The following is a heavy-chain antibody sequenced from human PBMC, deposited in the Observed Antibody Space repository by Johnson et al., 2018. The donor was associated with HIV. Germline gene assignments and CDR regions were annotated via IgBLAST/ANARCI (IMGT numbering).Heavy chain of an antibody. J-gene: IGHJ3*02. CDR2: IKQDGSEK. V-gene: IGHV3-7*03. D-gene: IGHD1-1*01. Sequence: VQLVESGGGLVQPGGSLRLSCAASGFTFSSYWMSWVRQAPGKGLEWVANIKQDGSEKYYVDSVKGRLTISRDNSRNTLYLQMKSLKTEDTAVYYCTTGQLERRSPNDAFDIWGQGTMVTVSS. CDR1: GFTFSSYW. CDR3: TTGQLERRSPNDAFDI.